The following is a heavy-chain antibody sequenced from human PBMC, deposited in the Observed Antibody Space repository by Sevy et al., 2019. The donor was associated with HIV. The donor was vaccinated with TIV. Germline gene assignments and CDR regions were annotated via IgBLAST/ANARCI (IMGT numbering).Heavy chain of an antibody. CDR3: ARDPEQLVGNYFDY. J-gene: IGHJ4*02. Sequence: GGSLRLSCAASGFTFSSYSMNWVRQAPGKGLEWVSYISGSSNTKYYADSVKGRFTISRDNAKNSLYLQMNSLRAEDTDVSYCARDPEQLVGNYFDYWGQGTPVTVSS. CDR1: GFTFSSYS. D-gene: IGHD6-13*01. V-gene: IGHV3-48*01. CDR2: ISGSSNTK.